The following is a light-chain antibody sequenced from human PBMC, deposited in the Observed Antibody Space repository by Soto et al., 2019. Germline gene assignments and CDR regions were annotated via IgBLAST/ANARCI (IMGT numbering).Light chain of an antibody. J-gene: IGKJ5*01. V-gene: IGKV3-11*01. CDR3: QQRSNWPST. CDR1: QSVSSY. Sequence: EIVLTQSPVTLSLSPGERATLSCRASQSVSSYLAWYQQKPGQAPRLLIYDASNRATGIPARFSGSGSGTDFTLTISSLEPEDFAVYYCQQRSNWPSTFGQGTRLEIK. CDR2: DAS.